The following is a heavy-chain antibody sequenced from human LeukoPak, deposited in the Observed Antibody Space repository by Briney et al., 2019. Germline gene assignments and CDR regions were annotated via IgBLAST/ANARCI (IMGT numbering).Heavy chain of an antibody. J-gene: IGHJ4*02. Sequence: PSETLSLTCSVSGXSISSSSYYWGWIRQPPGKGLEWFGSIYYRGSTYYNPSLKSRVTISVDTSKNQFSLKVSSVTAADTAVYFCARGPPTDYNDSSRFYYVFDYWGQGTLVTVSS. CDR2: IYYRGST. CDR3: ARGPPTDYNDSSRFYYVFDY. V-gene: IGHV4-39*01. CDR1: GXSISSSSYY. D-gene: IGHD3-22*01.